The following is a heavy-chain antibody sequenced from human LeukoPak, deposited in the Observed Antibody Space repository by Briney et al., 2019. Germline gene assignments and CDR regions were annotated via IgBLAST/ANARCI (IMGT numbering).Heavy chain of an antibody. CDR2: INHSGST. CDR1: GGSLTSTSHY. J-gene: IGHJ4*02. CDR3: AVSGRKVGDQLVDY. V-gene: IGHV4-39*07. D-gene: IGHD2-2*01. Sequence: SETLSLTCTVSGGSLTSTSHYWSWIRQPPGKGLEWIGEINHSGSTNYNPSLKSRVTISVDTSKNQFSLKLSSVTAADTAVYYCAVSGRKVGDQLVDYWGQGTLVTVSS.